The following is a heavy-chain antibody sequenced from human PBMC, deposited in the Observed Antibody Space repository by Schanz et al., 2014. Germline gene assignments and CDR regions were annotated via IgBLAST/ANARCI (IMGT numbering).Heavy chain of an antibody. J-gene: IGHJ4*02. CDR3: VRVSFADPRLYRGMDRDIDY. Sequence: EVHLLESGGGLVQPGGSLRLSCAASGFTFSSYAVSWVRQAPGRGLEWVSSISTSGTYMYIADSLKGRLTISRDDAKKSMYLQMNNLRAEDTAVYYCVRVSFADPRLYRGMDRDIDYWGQGTLVTVSS. CDR2: ISTSGTYM. V-gene: IGHV3-21*01. CDR1: GFTFSSYA. D-gene: IGHD5-18*01.